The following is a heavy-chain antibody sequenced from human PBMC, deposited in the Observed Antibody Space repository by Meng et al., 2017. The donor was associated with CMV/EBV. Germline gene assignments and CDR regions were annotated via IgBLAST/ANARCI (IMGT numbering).Heavy chain of an antibody. CDR3: ARDAEYYDILTGHSYFDY. CDR1: FTFSSYS. J-gene: IGHJ4*02. D-gene: IGHD3-9*01. V-gene: IGHV3-21*01. CDR2: ISSSSYI. Sequence: FTFSSYSMNWVRQAPGKGLEWVSSISSSSYIYYADSVKGRFTISRDNAKNSLYLQMNSLRAEDTAVYYCARDAEYYDILTGHSYFDYWGQGTLVTVSS.